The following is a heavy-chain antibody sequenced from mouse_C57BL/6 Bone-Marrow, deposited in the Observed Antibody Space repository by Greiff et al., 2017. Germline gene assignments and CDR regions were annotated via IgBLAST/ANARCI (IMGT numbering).Heavy chain of an antibody. D-gene: IGHD2-5*01. Sequence: VQLQQSGGDLVKPGGSLKLSCAASGFTFSSYGMSWVRQTPDKRLEWVATISSGGSYTYYPDSVKGRFTISRDNAKNTLYLQMSSLKSEDTAMYYCARRAYYSNPYWGQGTLVTVSA. CDR2: ISSGGSYT. CDR3: ARRAYYSNPY. CDR1: GFTFSSYG. V-gene: IGHV5-6*01. J-gene: IGHJ3*01.